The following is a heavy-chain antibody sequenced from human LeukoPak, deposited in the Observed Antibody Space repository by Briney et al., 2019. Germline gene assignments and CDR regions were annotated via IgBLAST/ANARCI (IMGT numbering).Heavy chain of an antibody. CDR1: GGTFSSYA. CDR2: IIPILGIA. Sequence: SVKVSCKASGGTFSSYAISWVRQAPGRGLEWMGRIIPILGIANYAQKFQGRVTITADKSTSTAYMELSSLRSEDTAVYYCARSPNSGYELILYFDYWGQGTLVTVSS. CDR3: ARSPNSGYELILYFDY. D-gene: IGHD5-12*01. V-gene: IGHV1-69*04. J-gene: IGHJ4*02.